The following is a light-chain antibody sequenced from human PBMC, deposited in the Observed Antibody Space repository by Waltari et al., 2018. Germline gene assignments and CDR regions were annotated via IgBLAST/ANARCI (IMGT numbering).Light chain of an antibody. CDR1: SSHFGHSNL. J-gene: IGLJ2*01. Sequence: QSALTQPASVSGSPGQSITIFCRGTSSHFGHSNLVSWYQQHPGKAPKVIIYEVTKRPSGVSNRFSGSKSGNPASLTISGLQAEDEAEYFCCSFAGSVTFVVFGGGTKVTVL. CDR3: CSFAGSVTFVV. CDR2: EVT. V-gene: IGLV2-23*02.